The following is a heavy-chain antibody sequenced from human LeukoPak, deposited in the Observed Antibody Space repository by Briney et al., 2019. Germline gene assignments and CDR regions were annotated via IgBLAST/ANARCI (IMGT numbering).Heavy chain of an antibody. CDR1: GFTFSSYE. J-gene: IGHJ6*03. V-gene: IGHV3-48*03. Sequence: GGSLRLSCAASGFTFSSYEMNWVRQAPGKGLEWVSYISSSGSTIYYADSVKGRFTISRDNAKNSLYLQMNSLRAEDTAVYYCARAGPGLRSYYYYYMDVWGKGTTVTVSS. CDR3: ARAGPGLRSYYYYYMDV. CDR2: ISSSGSTI.